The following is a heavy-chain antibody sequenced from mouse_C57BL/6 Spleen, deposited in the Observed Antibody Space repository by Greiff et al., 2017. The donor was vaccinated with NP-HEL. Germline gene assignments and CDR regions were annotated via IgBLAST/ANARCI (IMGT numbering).Heavy chain of an antibody. Sequence: QVQLKQPGAELVMPGASVKLSCKASGYTFTSYWMHWVKQRPGQGLEWIGEIDPSDSYTNYNQKFKGKSTLTVDKSSSTAYMQLSSLTSEDSAVYYCARSDGPYAMDYWGQGTSVTVSS. CDR2: IDPSDSYT. V-gene: IGHV1-69*01. CDR1: GYTFTSYW. D-gene: IGHD2-3*01. CDR3: ARSDGPYAMDY. J-gene: IGHJ4*01.